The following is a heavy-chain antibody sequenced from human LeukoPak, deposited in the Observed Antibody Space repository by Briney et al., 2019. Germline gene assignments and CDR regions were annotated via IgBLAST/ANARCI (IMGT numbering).Heavy chain of an antibody. J-gene: IGHJ4*02. D-gene: IGHD3-10*01. CDR1: GFTFSSYA. Sequence: GGTLRLSYAASGFTFSSYAMQWVRQAPGKGLEGGAVISYDGSNKYYADSVKGGFTISRDNSKTTLYLQMNSLRAEDTAVYYCAREGSWFGEGFDYWGQGTLVTVSS. CDR2: ISYDGSNK. V-gene: IGHV3-30*04. CDR3: AREGSWFGEGFDY.